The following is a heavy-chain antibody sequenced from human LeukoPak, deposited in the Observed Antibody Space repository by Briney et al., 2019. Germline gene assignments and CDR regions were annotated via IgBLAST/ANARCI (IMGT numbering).Heavy chain of an antibody. CDR1: GYTFTHYW. CDR3: ARQPLAEYRSNIC. D-gene: IGHD2/OR15-2a*01. CDR2: IYPADSDT. Sequence: PGESLKISCTASGYTFTHYWIGWVRQIPGKGLEWLGLIYPADSDTRYSPSFQGQVNISADKSINTAYLQWSSLKASDTAMYYCARQPLAEYRSNICWGQGTMVTVSS. J-gene: IGHJ4*02. V-gene: IGHV5-51*01.